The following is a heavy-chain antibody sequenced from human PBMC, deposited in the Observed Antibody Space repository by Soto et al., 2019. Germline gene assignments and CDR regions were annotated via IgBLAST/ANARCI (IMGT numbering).Heavy chain of an antibody. V-gene: IGHV3-9*01. Sequence: EVQLVESGGGLVHPGSSLRLSFAAYGFTFVDYAMHWVRQAPGKGLEWVSGISWNSGSIGYADSVKGRFTISRDNAKNSLYLQMNSLRAEDTALYYCAKDIGWVAATTIYYGMDVWGQGTTVTVSS. CDR3: AKDIGWVAATTIYYGMDV. J-gene: IGHJ6*02. CDR1: GFTFVDYA. D-gene: IGHD2-15*01. CDR2: ISWNSGSI.